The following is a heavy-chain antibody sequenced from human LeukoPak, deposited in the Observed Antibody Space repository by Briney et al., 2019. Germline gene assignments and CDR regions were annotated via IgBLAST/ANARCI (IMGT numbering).Heavy chain of an antibody. J-gene: IGHJ5*02. CDR1: GGSISSYY. CDR2: IYYSGST. Sequence: SQTLSLTCTVSGGSISSYYWSWIRQPAGKGLEWIGYIYYSGSTNYNPTLKSRVTISVDTSKNQFSLQLSFVTAADTAVYYCARRVVVITESGVNWFDPWGQGTLVTVSS. V-gene: IGHV4-59*08. D-gene: IGHD3-22*01. CDR3: ARRVVVITESGVNWFDP.